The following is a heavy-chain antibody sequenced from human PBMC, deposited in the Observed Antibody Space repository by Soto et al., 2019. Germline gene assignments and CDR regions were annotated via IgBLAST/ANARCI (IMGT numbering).Heavy chain of an antibody. CDR1: GFTFSSYA. CDR2: ISGSGGST. CDR3: AKTQGPRVSGSYGDY. J-gene: IGHJ4*02. D-gene: IGHD1-26*01. V-gene: IGHV3-23*01. Sequence: GGSLRLSCAASGFTFSSYAMSWVRQAPGKGLEWVSAISGSGGSTYYADSVKGRFTISRDNSKNTLYLQMNSLRAEDTAVYYCAKTQGPRVSGSYGDYWGQGTLVTVSS.